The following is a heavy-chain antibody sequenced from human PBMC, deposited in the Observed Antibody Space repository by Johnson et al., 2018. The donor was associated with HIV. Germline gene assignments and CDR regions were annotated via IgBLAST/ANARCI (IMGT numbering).Heavy chain of an antibody. Sequence: QVQLVESGGGVVQPGRSLRLSCAASGFTFSSYAMHWVRQAPGKGLEWVAVISYDGSSKFYADSVKGRFTISRDNSKNTLYLQMNSLTGEDTAIYYCAAGGGDCYPSHWGFCAFDIWGRGTMVTVSS. D-gene: IGHD2-21*01. CDR1: GFTFSSYA. J-gene: IGHJ3*02. CDR3: AAGGGDCYPSHWGFCAFDI. V-gene: IGHV3-30*04. CDR2: ISYDGSSK.